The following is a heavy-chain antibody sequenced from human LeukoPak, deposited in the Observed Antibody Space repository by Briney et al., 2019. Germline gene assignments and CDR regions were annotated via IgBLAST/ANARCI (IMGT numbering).Heavy chain of an antibody. CDR3: ARDPPYYSSDYYPHYGMDV. J-gene: IGHJ6*02. D-gene: IGHD3-10*01. CDR1: GYTFTGYY. V-gene: IGHV1-2*02. Sequence: ASVKVSCKASGYTFTGYYMHWVRQAPGQGLEWMGWINPKSGDTNLAQKFQDRVTMTRDTSINTAYMERASLTSDDTAVYYCARDPPYYSSDYYPHYGMDVWGQGTTVTVSS. CDR2: INPKSGDT.